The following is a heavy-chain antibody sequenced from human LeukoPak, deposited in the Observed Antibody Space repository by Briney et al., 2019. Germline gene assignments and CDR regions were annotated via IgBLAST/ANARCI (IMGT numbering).Heavy chain of an antibody. CDR3: AKSPGGFTMIVVWPWFDP. CDR2: ISYDGSNK. V-gene: IGHV3-30*18. CDR1: GFTFSSYG. Sequence: GGSLRLSCAASGFTFSSYGMHWVRQAPGKGLEWVAVISYDGSNKYYADSVKGRFTISRDNSKNTLYLQMNSLRAEDTAVYYCAKSPGGFTMIVVWPWFDPWGQGTLVTVSS. D-gene: IGHD3-22*01. J-gene: IGHJ5*02.